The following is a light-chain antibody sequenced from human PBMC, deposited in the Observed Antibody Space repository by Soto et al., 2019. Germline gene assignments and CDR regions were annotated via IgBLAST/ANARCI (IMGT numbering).Light chain of an antibody. J-gene: IGKJ1*01. CDR3: QQLNSYL. CDR1: QGISSY. CDR2: AAS. V-gene: IGKV1-9*01. Sequence: IYLTQAPSSLSASVGDRVTITCRASQGISSYLAWYQQKPGKAPKLLIYAASTLQSGVPSRFSGSGSGTDFTLTISSLQPEDFATYYCQQLNSYLFGQGTKVDI.